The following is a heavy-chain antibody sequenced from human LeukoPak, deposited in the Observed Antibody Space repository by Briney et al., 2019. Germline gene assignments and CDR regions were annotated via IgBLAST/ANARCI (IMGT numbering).Heavy chain of an antibody. V-gene: IGHV4-4*07. CDR3: ARDGRGYSYGYDAFDI. J-gene: IGHJ3*02. D-gene: IGHD5-18*01. CDR2: IYTSGST. Sequence: PSETLSLTCTVSGGSISSYYWSWIRQPAGKGLEWIGRIYTSGSTNYNPSLKSRVTMSVDTSKNQFSLKLSSVTAADTAVYYCARDGRGYSYGYDAFDIWGQGTMVTVSS. CDR1: GGSISSYY.